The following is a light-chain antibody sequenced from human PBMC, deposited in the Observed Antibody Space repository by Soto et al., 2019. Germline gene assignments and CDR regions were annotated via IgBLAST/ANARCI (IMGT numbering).Light chain of an antibody. CDR3: QQYGSTPRT. CDR2: GAS. V-gene: IGKV3-20*01. CDR1: QSVSSTY. J-gene: IGKJ1*01. Sequence: EIVLTQSPGTLSLSPGERATLSCSASQSVSSTYLTWYQQKPGQAPRLLIYGASSMPSGIPERFSGSGSVTDFTLTISSLEPEDFAVYFCQQYGSTPRTFGQGTKVDIK.